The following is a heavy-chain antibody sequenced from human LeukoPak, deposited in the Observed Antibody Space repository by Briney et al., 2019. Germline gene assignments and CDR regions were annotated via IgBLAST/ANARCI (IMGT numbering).Heavy chain of an antibody. CDR2: INQDGSEK. J-gene: IGHJ5*02. Sequence: GGSLRLSCVASGFTFSSYGMHWVRQAPGKGLEWVANINQDGSEKHYVDSLRGRFTISRDNAKNSLYLQMNSLRAEDTAVYFCARDLYYFDRSGYYSSDLWGQGTLVTVSS. CDR1: GFTFSSYG. D-gene: IGHD3-22*01. V-gene: IGHV3-7*01. CDR3: ARDLYYFDRSGYYSSDL.